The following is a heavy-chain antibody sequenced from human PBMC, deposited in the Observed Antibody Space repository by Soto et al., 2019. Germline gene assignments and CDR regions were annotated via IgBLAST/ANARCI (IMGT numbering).Heavy chain of an antibody. D-gene: IGHD2-21*02. CDR1: GGSFSGYY. J-gene: IGHJ1*01. CDR2: INHSGST. V-gene: IGHV4-34*01. Sequence: QVQLQQWGAGLLKPSETLSLTCAVYGGSFSGYYWSWIRQPPGKGLEWIGEINHSGSTNYNPSLKSRVTIAVDTSKNQFSLKLSSVTAADTAVYYCARSRRHIVVVTAIRRAKYFQHWGQGTLVTVAS. CDR3: ARSRRHIVVVTAIRRAKYFQH.